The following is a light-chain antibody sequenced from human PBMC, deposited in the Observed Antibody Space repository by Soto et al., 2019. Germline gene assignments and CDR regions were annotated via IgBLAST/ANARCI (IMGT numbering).Light chain of an antibody. CDR3: QQYTIWAMP. CDR2: GAS. CDR1: QSVSSN. J-gene: IGKJ1*01. V-gene: IGKV3-15*01. Sequence: SVFRRKRATLSFRASQSVSSNLTWYQQKPADAPRLLIYGASTRATGIPARFSGSGSGTEFTLTISSLQSEDFAVYYCQQYTIWAMPFCQGSMAAIK.